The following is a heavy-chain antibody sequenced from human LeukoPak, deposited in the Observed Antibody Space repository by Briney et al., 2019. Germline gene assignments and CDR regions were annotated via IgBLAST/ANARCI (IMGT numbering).Heavy chain of an antibody. Sequence: GGSLRLSCAASGFTFSSYSMNWVRQAPGKGLEWVSYISSSSSTIYYADSVKGRFTISRDNAKNSLYLQMNSLRAEDTAVYYCARAPTVVMLRFDYWGQGTLVTVSS. CDR3: ARAPTVVMLRFDY. CDR1: GFTFSSYS. J-gene: IGHJ4*02. D-gene: IGHD4-23*01. CDR2: ISSSSSTI. V-gene: IGHV3-48*01.